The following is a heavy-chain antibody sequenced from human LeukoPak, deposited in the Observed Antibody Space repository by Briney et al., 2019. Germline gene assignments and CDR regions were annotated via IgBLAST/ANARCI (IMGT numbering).Heavy chain of an antibody. D-gene: IGHD3-22*01. V-gene: IGHV1-18*01. CDR1: GYTFTSCG. J-gene: IGHJ4*02. Sequence: APVKVSCKASGYTFTSCGISWVRQAPGQGLEWMGWISAYNGNTNYAQKLQGRVTMTTDTSTSTAYMELRSLRSDDTAVYYCARDTHYYDSSGYYASWGQGTLVTVSS. CDR2: ISAYNGNT. CDR3: ARDTHYYDSSGYYAS.